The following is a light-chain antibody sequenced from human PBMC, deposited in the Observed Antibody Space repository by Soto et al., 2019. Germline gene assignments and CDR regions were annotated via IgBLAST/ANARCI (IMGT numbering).Light chain of an antibody. Sequence: QSALAQPPSASGSPGQSVTISCAGTSNDVGGYNFVSWYQQHPGKAPKLMIFEVSKRPSGVPDRFSGSKSGNAASLTVSGLQAEDEADYYCSSYAGNNIVYFFGPGTKVTVL. CDR1: SNDVGGYNF. J-gene: IGLJ1*01. CDR2: EVS. V-gene: IGLV2-8*01. CDR3: SSYAGNNIVYF.